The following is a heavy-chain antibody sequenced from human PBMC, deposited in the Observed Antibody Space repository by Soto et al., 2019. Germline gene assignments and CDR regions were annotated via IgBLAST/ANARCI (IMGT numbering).Heavy chain of an antibody. D-gene: IGHD4-17*01. CDR1: GFTFSSYA. V-gene: IGHV3-23*01. J-gene: IGHJ6*02. CDR2: ISGSGGST. Sequence: PGGSLRLSCAASGFTFSSYAMSWVRQAPGKGLEWVSAISGSGGSTYYADSEKGRFTISRDNSKNTLYLQMNSLRAEDTAVYYCAKDLYGDLTIYYYYGMDVWGQGTTVTVSS. CDR3: AKDLYGDLTIYYYYGMDV.